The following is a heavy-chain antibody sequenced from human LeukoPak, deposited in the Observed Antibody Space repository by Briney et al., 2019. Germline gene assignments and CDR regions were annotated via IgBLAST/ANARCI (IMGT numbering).Heavy chain of an antibody. J-gene: IGHJ6*02. CDR1: GFTFDDFA. D-gene: IGHD3-10*01. CDR3: AKDRGAVRKGGSWGIDV. Sequence: PGMSLRLSCVASGFTFDDFAMHWVRQVPGKGLEWGSGINWNGGRAAFADSVRGRSNIYRDNGKNYLDLQKNRLRAEDTAIYDRAKDRGAVRKGGSWGIDVWGQGTTVTASS. V-gene: IGHV3-9*01. CDR2: INWNGGRA.